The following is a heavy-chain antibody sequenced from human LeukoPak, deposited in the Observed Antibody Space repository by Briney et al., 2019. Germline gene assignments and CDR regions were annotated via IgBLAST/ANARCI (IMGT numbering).Heavy chain of an antibody. J-gene: IGHJ4*02. V-gene: IGHV3-30*04. D-gene: IGHD6-19*01. CDR1: GFSFTSYA. Sequence: GQSLTLSCAVSGFSFTSYAMHWIRQAPGMGLDRVAVISYDGSNKYFADSVKGRFTISRDNSKNTLYLQMNSLRAEDTAVYYCARDLSSGWYWDYWGQGTLVTVSS. CDR2: ISYDGSNK. CDR3: ARDLSSGWYWDY.